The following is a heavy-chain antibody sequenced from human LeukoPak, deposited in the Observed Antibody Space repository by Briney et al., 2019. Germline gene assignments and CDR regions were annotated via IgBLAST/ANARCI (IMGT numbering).Heavy chain of an antibody. V-gene: IGHV1-8*01. CDR1: GYTFTSYD. Sequence: ASVKVSCKASGYTFTSYDINWVRQATGQGLEWMGWMNPNSGNTGYAQKFQGRVTMTRNTSISTAYMELSSLRSEDTAVYYCARVLYVSGDPWGYWGQGTLVTVSS. CDR3: ARVLYVSGDPWGY. D-gene: IGHD2-21*02. CDR2: MNPNSGNT. J-gene: IGHJ4*02.